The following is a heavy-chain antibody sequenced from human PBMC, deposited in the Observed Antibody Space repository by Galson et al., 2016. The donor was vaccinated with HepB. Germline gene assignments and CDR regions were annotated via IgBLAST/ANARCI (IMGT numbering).Heavy chain of an antibody. Sequence: SVKVSCKASGYIFISYGINWVRQAPGQGLEWMGWISPYNGNTNYAQNVQGRVTLTSDTSTSTAYMELRSLRSDDTAVYYCAKERAHYDVLTGYLPYFDSWGQRTLVSVSS. CDR1: GYIFISYG. J-gene: IGHJ4*02. V-gene: IGHV1-18*01. CDR2: ISPYNGNT. CDR3: AKERAHYDVLTGYLPYFDS. D-gene: IGHD3-9*01.